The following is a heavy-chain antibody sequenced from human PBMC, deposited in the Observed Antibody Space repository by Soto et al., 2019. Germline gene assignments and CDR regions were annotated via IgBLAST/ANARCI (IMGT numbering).Heavy chain of an antibody. D-gene: IGHD6-13*01. Sequence: EVQLVESGGGLVQPGGSLRLSCAASGFIVSSNYMSWVRQAPGKGLEWVSVIYSGGSTYYADFVKGRFTISRDNSKNTLYLQMNSLRAEDTAVYYCARDFWYSSSWYSDYWGQGTLVTVSS. V-gene: IGHV3-66*01. CDR1: GFIVSSNY. CDR3: ARDFWYSSSWYSDY. J-gene: IGHJ4*02. CDR2: IYSGGST.